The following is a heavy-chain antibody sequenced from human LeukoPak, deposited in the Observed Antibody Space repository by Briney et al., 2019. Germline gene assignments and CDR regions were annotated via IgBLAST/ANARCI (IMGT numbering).Heavy chain of an antibody. V-gene: IGHV1-69*01. CDR1: GGSFSTYP. CDR2: IVPIIGSP. Sequence: GSSVKVSCKASGGSFSTYPFTWVRQAPGQGLEWMGEIVPIIGSPNYTQTFQGRLAITADESTNTAYMELSGLKSDGTAVYYCAVVPQDIVVLPTAPSLDYWGPGTLVIVSS. D-gene: IGHD2-15*01. J-gene: IGHJ4*02. CDR3: AVVPQDIVVLPTAPSLDY.